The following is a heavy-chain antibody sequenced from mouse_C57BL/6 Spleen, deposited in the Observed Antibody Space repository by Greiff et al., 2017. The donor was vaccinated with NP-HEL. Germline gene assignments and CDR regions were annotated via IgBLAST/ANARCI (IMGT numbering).Heavy chain of an antibody. D-gene: IGHD1-1*01. CDR3: ARNERNYYGSTLDY. V-gene: IGHV1-80*01. CDR2: IYPGDGDT. Sequence: VKLMESGAELVKPGASVKISCKASGYAFSSYWMNWVKQRPGKGLEWIGQIYPGDGDTNYNGKFKGKATLTADKSSSTAYMQLSSLTSEDSAVYFCARNERNYYGSTLDYWGQGTTLTVSS. CDR1: GYAFSSYW. J-gene: IGHJ2*01.